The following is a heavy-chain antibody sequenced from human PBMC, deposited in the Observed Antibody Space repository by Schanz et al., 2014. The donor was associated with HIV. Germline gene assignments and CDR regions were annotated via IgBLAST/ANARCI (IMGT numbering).Heavy chain of an antibody. J-gene: IGHJ4*02. V-gene: IGHV3-23*01. D-gene: IGHD3-22*01. CDR1: GFAFSNYA. Sequence: VQLLESGGGLVQPGGSLRLSCAASGFAFSNYAMSWVRQAPGKGLEWVSSITESGGRTYYADSVNGRFTISRDNSKNTLYLQMTTLRTEDTAVYYCAKPEYDSSGNSQSHFDYWGQGTLVTVSP. CDR2: ITESGGRT. CDR3: AKPEYDSSGNSQSHFDY.